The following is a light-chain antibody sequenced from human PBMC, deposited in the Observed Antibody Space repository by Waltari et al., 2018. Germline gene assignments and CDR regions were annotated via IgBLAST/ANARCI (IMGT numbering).Light chain of an antibody. Sequence: IVLTQSPGTLSLSPGERASLSCRASQSVSSNYLAWYQQKPGQTPRLLIYDASSRATGIPDRFSGSGSGTDFTLTISRLEPEDFAVFYCQQYATSPLTFGGGTKVEIK. CDR3: QQYATSPLT. CDR1: QSVSSNY. CDR2: DAS. V-gene: IGKV3-20*01. J-gene: IGKJ4*01.